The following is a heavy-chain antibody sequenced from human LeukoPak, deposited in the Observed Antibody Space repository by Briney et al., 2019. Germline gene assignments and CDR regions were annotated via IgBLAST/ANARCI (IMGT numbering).Heavy chain of an antibody. D-gene: IGHD3/OR15-3a*01. J-gene: IGHJ4*02. CDR2: ITSSSSSI. CDR1: GFTFSSYS. Sequence: GGSVCLSCAASGFTFSSYSMNWVGQAPGKGLEWISYITSSSSSIHYADSVKGRFTISRDNSKNTLYLQMNSLRAEDTAVYYCARGVDLAHWGQGTLVTVSS. CDR3: ARGVDLAH. V-gene: IGHV3-48*04.